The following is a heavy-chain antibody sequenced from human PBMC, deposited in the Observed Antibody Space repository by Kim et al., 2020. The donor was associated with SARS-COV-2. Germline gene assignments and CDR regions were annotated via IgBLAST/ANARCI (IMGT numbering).Heavy chain of an antibody. CDR3: TRDLTRGNSEVGF. Sequence: YVAPGKGRFIISRDDSKNTLYLQMNSLKTEDTAVYYCTRDLTRGNSEVGFWGQGTLVTVSS. J-gene: IGHJ4*02. D-gene: IGHD1-26*01. V-gene: IGHV3-15*01.